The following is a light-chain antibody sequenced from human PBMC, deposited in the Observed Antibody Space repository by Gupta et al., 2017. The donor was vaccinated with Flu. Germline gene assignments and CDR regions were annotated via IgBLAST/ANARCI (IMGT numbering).Light chain of an antibody. CDR1: ESIRLW. V-gene: IGKV1-5*03. CDR3: KKYGTAPVT. CDR2: TAS. J-gene: IGKJ4*01. Sequence: ITCRASESIRLWLAWYQQKSGKASKLLIYTASSLEDGVPSRFSGSGSGTEFTLTITRLQPDAFAIYFCKKYGTAPVTFGGGTKVE.